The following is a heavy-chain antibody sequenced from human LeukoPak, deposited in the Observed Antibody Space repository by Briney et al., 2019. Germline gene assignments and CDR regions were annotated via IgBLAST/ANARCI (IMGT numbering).Heavy chain of an antibody. Sequence: SETLSLTCTVSGGSISSSIYYWGWIRQPPGKGLEWIGSIYYSGSTYYNPSLKSRVTISVDTSKNQFSLKLSSVTAADTAVYYCASLVTTAIDPWGQGTLVTVSS. CDR1: GGSISSSIYY. J-gene: IGHJ5*02. D-gene: IGHD4-17*01. V-gene: IGHV4-39*01. CDR3: ASLVTTAIDP. CDR2: IYYSGST.